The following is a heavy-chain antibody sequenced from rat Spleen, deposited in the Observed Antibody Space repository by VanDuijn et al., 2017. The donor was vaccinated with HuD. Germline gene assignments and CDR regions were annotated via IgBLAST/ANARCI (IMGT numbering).Heavy chain of an antibody. CDR1: GFTFSDYG. Sequence: EVQLVESGGGLVQPGRSMKLSCAASGFTFSDYGMAWVRQAPTKGLERVASISYDGNSIYYRDSVQGRFTISRDIAKSTLYLQMDSLRSEDTATYYCTSPYNSGQRFPFAYWGQGTLVTVSS. CDR2: ISYDGNSI. V-gene: IGHV5-29*01. J-gene: IGHJ3*01. D-gene: IGHD4-3*01. CDR3: TSPYNSGQRFPFAY.